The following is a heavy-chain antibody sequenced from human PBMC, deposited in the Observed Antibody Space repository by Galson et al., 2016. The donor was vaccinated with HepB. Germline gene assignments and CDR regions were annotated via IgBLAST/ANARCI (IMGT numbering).Heavy chain of an antibody. CDR3: ARADIGTSGTFPKFDP. J-gene: IGHJ5*02. V-gene: IGHV3-33*01. CDR2: IWYDGSKK. Sequence: SLRLSCAASGFTFSNYGMHWVRQAPGKGLEWVAIIWYDGSKKYYADSVKGRFTISRDNYKNTLYLQMNTLRAEDTAVYYCARADIGTSGTFPKFDPWGQGTLSAVSS. D-gene: IGHD6-13*01. CDR1: GFTFSNYG.